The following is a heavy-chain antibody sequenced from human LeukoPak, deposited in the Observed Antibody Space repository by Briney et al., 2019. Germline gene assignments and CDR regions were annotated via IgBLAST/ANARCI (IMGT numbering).Heavy chain of an antibody. D-gene: IGHD5/OR15-5a*01. CDR3: ARHLRLRPGSAFDI. J-gene: IGHJ3*02. Sequence: SETLSLTCTVPGGSISSYYWSWIRQPPGKGLEWIGYIYYSGSTNYNPSLKSRVTISVDTSKNQFSLKLSSVTAADTAVYYCARHLRLRPGSAFDIWGQGTMVTVSS. CDR1: GGSISSYY. V-gene: IGHV4-59*08. CDR2: IYYSGST.